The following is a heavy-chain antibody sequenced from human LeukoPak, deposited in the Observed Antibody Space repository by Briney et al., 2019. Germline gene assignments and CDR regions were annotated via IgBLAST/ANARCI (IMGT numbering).Heavy chain of an antibody. J-gene: IGHJ4*02. CDR2: ISSSSSYI. CDR3: ANNYYDSSGYHY. V-gene: IGHV3-21*04. Sequence: GGSLRLSCAASGFTFSSYSMNWVRQAPGKGLEWVSSISSSSSYIYYADSVKGRFTISRDNAKDSLYVQMNSLRAEDTAVYYCANNYYDSSGYHYWGQGTLVTVSS. CDR1: GFTFSSYS. D-gene: IGHD3-22*01.